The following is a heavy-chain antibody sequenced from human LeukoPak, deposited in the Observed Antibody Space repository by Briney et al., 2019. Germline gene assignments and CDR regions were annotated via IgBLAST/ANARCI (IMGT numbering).Heavy chain of an antibody. J-gene: IGHJ4*02. D-gene: IGHD2-21*02. CDR2: INAGNGNT. Sequence: ASVKVSCKASGYTFTSYAMHWVRQAPGQRLEWMGWINAGNGNTKYSQKFQGRVTITRDTSASTAYMELSSLRSEDTAVYYYATDLHCGGDCYSAYWGQGTLVTVSS. V-gene: IGHV1-3*01. CDR3: ATDLHCGGDCYSAY. CDR1: GYTFTSYA.